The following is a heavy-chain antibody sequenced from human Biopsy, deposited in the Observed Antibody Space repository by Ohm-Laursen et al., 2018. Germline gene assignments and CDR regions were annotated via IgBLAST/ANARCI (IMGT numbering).Heavy chain of an antibody. Sequence: SVKVSCKASGATFSNYAINWLRQAPGQGLEWMGGINPMFGTAKYAQRFQGRVTITADKSTSTADMELSSLRSDGTAVYYCARSFGVVINFEHNWFDPWGRGTMVIVTS. D-gene: IGHD3-3*01. CDR3: ARSFGVVINFEHNWFDP. CDR1: GATFSNYA. J-gene: IGHJ5*01. CDR2: INPMFGTA. V-gene: IGHV1-69*06.